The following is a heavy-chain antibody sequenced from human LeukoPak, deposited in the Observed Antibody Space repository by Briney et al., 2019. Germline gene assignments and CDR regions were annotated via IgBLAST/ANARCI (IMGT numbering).Heavy chain of an antibody. CDR3: AREAGVRWPFDY. CDR2: ISHFGST. CDR1: GYSINSDNY. V-gene: IGHV4-38-2*02. J-gene: IGHJ4*02. Sequence: PSETLSLTCTVSGYSINSDNYWGWIRQPPEKGLEWVGSISHFGSTYSNPSLKSRVTISLDTSKNQFSLKLTSVTAADTAVYYCAREAGVRWPFDYWGQGTLVTVSS. D-gene: IGHD2-15*01.